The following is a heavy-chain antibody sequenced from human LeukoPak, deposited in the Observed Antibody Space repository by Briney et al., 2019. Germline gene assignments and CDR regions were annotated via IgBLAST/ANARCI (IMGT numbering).Heavy chain of an antibody. CDR1: GYTFTSYY. J-gene: IGHJ4*02. V-gene: IGHV1-46*01. Sequence: ASVKVSCKASGYTFTSYYMHWVRQAPGQGLEWMGIINPSGGSTSYAQKFQGRVTVTRDTSTSTVYMELSSLRSEDTAVYYCARDRSRPTFLDYWGQGTLVTVSS. D-gene: IGHD2-15*01. CDR3: ARDRSRPTFLDY. CDR2: INPSGGST.